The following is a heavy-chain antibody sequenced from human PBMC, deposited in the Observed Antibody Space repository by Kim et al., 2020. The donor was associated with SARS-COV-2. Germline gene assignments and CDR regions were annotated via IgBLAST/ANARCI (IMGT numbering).Heavy chain of an antibody. D-gene: IGHD3-22*01. CDR1: GGSISSYY. Sequence: SETLSLTCTVSGGSISSYYWSWVRQPPGTGLEWIGYVYYSGSTNYNPSLKSRVTISVNTSKNQFSLKLSSGTAADTAVYYCARRPQYYYDSSGYYYVGAFDSWGQGTMVTVSS. CDR2: VYYSGST. CDR3: ARRPQYYYDSSGYYYVGAFDS. J-gene: IGHJ3*02. V-gene: IGHV4-59*08.